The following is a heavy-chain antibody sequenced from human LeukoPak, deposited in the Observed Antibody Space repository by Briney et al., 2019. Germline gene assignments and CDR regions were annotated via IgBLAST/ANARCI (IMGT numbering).Heavy chain of an antibody. Sequence: GGSLRLSCAASGFSISTYWMTWVRQAPGKGLEWVTNIKQDGSEEYYVDSVKGRFTVSRDNAKNSLYLQMNSLRAEDTAVYYCASWVGRDYWGQGTLVTVSS. CDR2: IKQDGSEE. V-gene: IGHV3-7*01. J-gene: IGHJ4*02. D-gene: IGHD2-15*01. CDR1: GFSISTYW. CDR3: ASWVGRDY.